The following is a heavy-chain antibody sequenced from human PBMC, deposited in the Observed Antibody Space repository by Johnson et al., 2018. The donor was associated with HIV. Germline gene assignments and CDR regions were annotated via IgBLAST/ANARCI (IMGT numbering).Heavy chain of an antibody. D-gene: IGHD3-22*01. CDR1: GFSFSDYY. J-gene: IGHJ3*02. CDR3: GGSYDYDSSGYYARNAFDI. CDR2: IRYDGSNK. Sequence: QVQLVESGGGLVKPGGSLRLSCEASGFSFSDYYMSWIRQAPGKGLEWVAFIRYDGSNKYYADSVKGRFTISRDNSKNTLYLQMNSLRAEDTAVYYCGGSYDYDSSGYYARNAFDIWGQGTMVTVSS. V-gene: IGHV3-30*02.